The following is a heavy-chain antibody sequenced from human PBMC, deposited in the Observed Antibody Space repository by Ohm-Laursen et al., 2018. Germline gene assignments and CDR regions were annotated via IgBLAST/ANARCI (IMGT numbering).Heavy chain of an antibody. V-gene: IGHV1-8*01. D-gene: IGHD3-22*01. CDR3: ARASDSSGYYGY. CDR1: GYTFTSYD. CDR2: MNPNSGNT. J-gene: IGHJ4*02. Sequence: SVKVSCKASGYTFTSYDINWVRQATGQGLEWMGWMNPNSGNTGYAQKFQGRVTMTRNTSISTAYMELSSLRSEDTAVYYCARASDSSGYYGYWGQGTLVTVSS.